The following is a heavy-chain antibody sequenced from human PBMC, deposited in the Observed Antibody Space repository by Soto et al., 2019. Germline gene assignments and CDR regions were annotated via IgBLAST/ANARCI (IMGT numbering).Heavy chain of an antibody. V-gene: IGHV3-30-3*01. J-gene: IGHJ6*02. CDR1: GFTFSSYA. CDR2: ISYDGSNK. Sequence: GGSLRLSCAASGFTFSSYAMHWVRQAPGKGLEWVAVISYDGSNKYYADSVKGRFTISRDNSKNTLYLQMNSLRAEDTAVYYCARAQASSRYSYGYTDYYYYYYGMDVWGQGTTVTVSS. D-gene: IGHD5-18*01. CDR3: ARAQASSRYSYGYTDYYYYYYGMDV.